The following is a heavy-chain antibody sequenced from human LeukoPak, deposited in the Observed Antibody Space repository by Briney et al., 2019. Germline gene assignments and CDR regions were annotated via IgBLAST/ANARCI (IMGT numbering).Heavy chain of an antibody. Sequence: GGSLRLSCAASGFTFSSYEMNWARQAPGKGLEWVSYISSSGSTIYYADSVKGRFTISRDNAKNSLYLQMNSLRAEDTAVYYCAREGGSGYCGGDCYPNWGRGTLVTVSS. J-gene: IGHJ4*02. CDR1: GFTFSSYE. D-gene: IGHD2-21*02. CDR2: ISSSGSTI. V-gene: IGHV3-48*03. CDR3: AREGGSGYCGGDCYPN.